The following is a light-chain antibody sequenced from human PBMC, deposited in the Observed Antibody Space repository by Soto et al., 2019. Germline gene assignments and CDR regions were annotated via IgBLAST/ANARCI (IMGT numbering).Light chain of an antibody. V-gene: IGKV3-20*01. CDR1: QSVSSSY. J-gene: IGKJ5*01. CDR3: QEYVSSPFA. CDR2: GAS. Sequence: IVLTQSPGTLSVSPGERVTLSCRASQSVSSSYLDWYQQKPGQAPRLLIYGASSRATGIPDRFSGNGSETDFTLTISRLEPEDFAVYSCQEYVSSPFAFGQGTRLDIK.